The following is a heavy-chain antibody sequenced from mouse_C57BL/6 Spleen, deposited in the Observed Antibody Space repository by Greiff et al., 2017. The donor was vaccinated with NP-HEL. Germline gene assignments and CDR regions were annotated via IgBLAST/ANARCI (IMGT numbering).Heavy chain of an antibody. D-gene: IGHD1-1*01. CDR2: ISSGSSTI. V-gene: IGHV5-17*01. CDR3: ATYGSKAWFAY. CDR1: GFTFSDYG. Sequence: EVQLVESGGGLVKPGGSLKLSCAASGFTFSDYGMHWVRQAPEKGLEWVAYISSGSSTIYYADTVKGRFTISRDNAKNTLCLQMTSLRSEDTAMYYCATYGSKAWFAYWGQGTLVTVSA. J-gene: IGHJ3*01.